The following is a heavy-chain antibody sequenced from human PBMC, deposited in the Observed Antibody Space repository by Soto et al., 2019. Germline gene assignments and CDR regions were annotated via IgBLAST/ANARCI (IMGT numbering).Heavy chain of an antibody. CDR3: AGVPPEGATAAFDI. V-gene: IGHV4-31*03. D-gene: IGHD1-26*01. CDR1: GGSISSGGYY. J-gene: IGHJ3*02. CDR2: IYYSGST. Sequence: PSETLSLTCTVSGGSISSGGYYWSWIRQHPGKGLEWIGYIYYSGSTYYNPSHKSRVTISVDTSKNQFSLKLSSVTAADTAVYYCAGVPPEGATAAFDIWGQGTMVTVSS.